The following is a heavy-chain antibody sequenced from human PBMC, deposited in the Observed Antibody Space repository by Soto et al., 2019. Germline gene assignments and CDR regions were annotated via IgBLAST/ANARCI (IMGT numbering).Heavy chain of an antibody. CDR2: IYPGDSDT. J-gene: IGHJ6*02. CDR1: GYTFTNYW. V-gene: IGHV5-51*01. Sequence: PGESLKISCKGSGYTFTNYWIGGGRQMPGKGLGWMGIIYPGDSDTKYNPSFQGQVTISADKSITTTYLRWTSLKASDTAIYYCAASIFYYGMDVWGQGTPVTVSS. CDR3: AASIFYYGMDV.